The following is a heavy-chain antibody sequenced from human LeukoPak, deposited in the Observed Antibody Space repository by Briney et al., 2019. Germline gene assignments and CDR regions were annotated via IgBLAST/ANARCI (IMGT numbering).Heavy chain of an antibody. CDR1: GFTFSSYG. J-gene: IGHJ4*02. V-gene: IGHV3-33*01. D-gene: IGHD6-6*01. CDR3: ARGRGPARFNFDY. Sequence: GESLRLSCAASGFTFSSYGMHWVRQAPGKGLEWVAVIWYDGSNKYYADSVKGRFTISRDNSKNTLYLQMNSLRAEDTAVYYCARGRGPARFNFDYWGQGTLVTVSS. CDR2: IWYDGSNK.